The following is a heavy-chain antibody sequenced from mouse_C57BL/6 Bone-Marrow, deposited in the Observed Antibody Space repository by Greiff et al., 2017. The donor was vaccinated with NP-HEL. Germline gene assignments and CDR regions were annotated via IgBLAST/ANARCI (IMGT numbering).Heavy chain of an antibody. CDR1: GYAFSSYW. Sequence: VKLVESGAELVKPGASVKISCKASGYAFSSYWMNWVKQRPGQGLEWIGQIYPGDGDTNYNGKFKGKATLTADKSSSPAYMQLSRLTSEDSAVYVCARWGYGSSYGAMDYWGQGTSVTVSS. CDR2: IYPGDGDT. D-gene: IGHD1-1*01. CDR3: ARWGYGSSYGAMDY. J-gene: IGHJ4*01. V-gene: IGHV1-80*01.